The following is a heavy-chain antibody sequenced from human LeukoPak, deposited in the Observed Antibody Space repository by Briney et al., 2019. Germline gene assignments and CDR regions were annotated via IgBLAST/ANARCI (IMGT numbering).Heavy chain of an antibody. J-gene: IGHJ6*03. Sequence: AASVKVSCKASGYTFTSYGISWVRQAPGQGLEWMGWISAYNGNTNYAQKLQGRATMTTDTSTSTAYMELRSLRSDDTAVYYCALYSSSSHGYYYYYMDVWGKGTTVTVSS. D-gene: IGHD6-6*01. CDR2: ISAYNGNT. V-gene: IGHV1-18*01. CDR3: ALYSSSSHGYYYYYMDV. CDR1: GYTFTSYG.